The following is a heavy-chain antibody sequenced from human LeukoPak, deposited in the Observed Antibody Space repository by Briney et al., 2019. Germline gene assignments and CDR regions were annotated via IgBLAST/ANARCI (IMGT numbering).Heavy chain of an antibody. CDR2: ISRTSHTI. CDR1: GFTFSSYS. Sequence: GGSLRLSCAASGFTFSSYSMNWVRQAPGKGLEWVSYISRTSHTIYYADSVNGRFTISRDNAKNTLYPQMNSLRVEDTAVYYCARDLYHGSGSYYNGVDYWGQGTLVTVSS. V-gene: IGHV3-48*04. D-gene: IGHD3-10*01. J-gene: IGHJ4*02. CDR3: ARDLYHGSGSYYNGVDY.